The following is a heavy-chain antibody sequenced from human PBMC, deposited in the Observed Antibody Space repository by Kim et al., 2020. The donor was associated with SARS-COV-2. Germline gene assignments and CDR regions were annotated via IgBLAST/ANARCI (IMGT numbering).Heavy chain of an antibody. CDR1: GFIFSTTD. CDR2: ISGNGHST. V-gene: IGHV3-23*01. D-gene: IGHD3-3*01. J-gene: IGHJ4*02. CDR3: ASVLRITIFGVVTGFDY. Sequence: GGSLRLSCAASGFIFSTTDMSWVRQAPGKGLEWVAAISGNGHSTYYADSVKGRITISRDNSKNTLYLQMNSLRAEDTAVYYCASVLRITIFGVVTGFDYWGQGTLVTVSS.